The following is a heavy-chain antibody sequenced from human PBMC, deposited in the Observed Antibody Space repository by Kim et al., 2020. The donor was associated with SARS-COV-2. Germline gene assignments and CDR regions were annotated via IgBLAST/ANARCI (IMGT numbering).Heavy chain of an antibody. CDR2: IYDSGTT. Sequence: SETLSLTCTVSGASVTLNYWSWIRQPPGEPLEWIGHIYDSGTTNYKSSLKRRVTISVDTSKNQLSLTLKSATVADTAMYYCARHLPSQSSLEPLDHWGQGTLVSVST. D-gene: IGHD3-3*01. CDR3: ARHLPSQSSLEPLDH. J-gene: IGHJ3*01. V-gene: IGHV4-59*08. CDR1: GASVTLNY.